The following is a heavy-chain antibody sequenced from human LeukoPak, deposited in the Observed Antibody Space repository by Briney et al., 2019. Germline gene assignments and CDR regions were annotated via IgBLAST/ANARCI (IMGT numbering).Heavy chain of an antibody. CDR1: GGSISSGDYY. J-gene: IGHJ4*02. D-gene: IGHD4-11*01. CDR2: NYYSGST. V-gene: IGHV4-30-4*08. CDR3: ARVDSNYVLGY. Sequence: SQTLSLTCTVSGGSISSGDYYWSWIRQPPGKGLEWIGYNYYSGSTYYNPSLKSRVTISVDTSKNQFSLKLSSVTAADTAVYYCARVDSNYVLGYWGQGTLVTVSS.